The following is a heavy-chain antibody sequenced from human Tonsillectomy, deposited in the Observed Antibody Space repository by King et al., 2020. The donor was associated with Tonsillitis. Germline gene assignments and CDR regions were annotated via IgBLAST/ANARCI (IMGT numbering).Heavy chain of an antibody. J-gene: IGHJ4*02. Sequence: QLQESGPGLVKPSQTLSLTCTVSGVSISSGGYSWSWVRQHPGKGLEWIGYITHSGSTYYNPPPKSRVTISMDTSKNQFSLKLTSVTAADTAVYYCANSGATFDYWGQGTLVTVSS. D-gene: IGHD1-26*01. V-gene: IGHV4-31*03. CDR3: ANSGATFDY. CDR2: ITHSGST. CDR1: GVSISSGGYS.